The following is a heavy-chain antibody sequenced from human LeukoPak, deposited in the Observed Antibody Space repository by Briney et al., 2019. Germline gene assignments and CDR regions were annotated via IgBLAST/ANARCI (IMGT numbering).Heavy chain of an antibody. V-gene: IGHV1-18*04. D-gene: IGHD3-22*01. CDR3: ARYYYDTSSVFDV. J-gene: IGHJ3*01. Sequence: ASVEVSCKASGYTFPIYGISWVRQTPGQGLEWLGWISTYSGNTNFAQQVQGRVTMTPDTSTSTAYMELRSLRSDDTAVYYCARYYYDTSSVFDVWGQGTRVTVSS. CDR2: ISTYSGNT. CDR1: GYTFPIYG.